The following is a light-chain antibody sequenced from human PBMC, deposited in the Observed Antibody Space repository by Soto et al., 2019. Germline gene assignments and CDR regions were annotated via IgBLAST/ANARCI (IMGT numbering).Light chain of an antibody. Sequence: QSALTQPASVSRSPGQSITISCTGTVSDVGNYKFVSWFQQHPGKAPKLMIYEVANRPSGVSNRFSGSKSGNTASLIISGLQADDEADYYCSSYTGSSTLVFGTGTKLTVL. CDR2: EVA. J-gene: IGLJ1*01. V-gene: IGLV2-14*01. CDR3: SSYTGSSTLV. CDR1: VSDVGNYKF.